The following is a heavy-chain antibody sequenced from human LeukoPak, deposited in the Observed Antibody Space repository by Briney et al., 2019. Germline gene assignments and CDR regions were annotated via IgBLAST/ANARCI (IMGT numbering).Heavy chain of an antibody. Sequence: SETLSLTCTVSGYSISSGYYWGWIRQPPGKGLEWIGSIYHSGSTYYNPSLKSRVTISVDTSKNQFSLKLSSVTAADTAVYCCARARSRLYYFDYWGQGKLVTVSS. CDR1: GYSISSGYY. CDR2: IYHSGST. J-gene: IGHJ4*02. CDR3: ARARSRLYYFDY. D-gene: IGHD5-12*01. V-gene: IGHV4-38-2*02.